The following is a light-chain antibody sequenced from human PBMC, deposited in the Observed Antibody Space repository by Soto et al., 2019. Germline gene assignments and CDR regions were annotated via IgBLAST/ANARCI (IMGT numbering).Light chain of an antibody. CDR1: SSNIGGNT. J-gene: IGLJ2*01. Sequence: QSVLTQPPSASGAPGQRVTISCSGSSSNIGGNTVNWYQQFPGTAPKLLIYSNNQRPSGVPVRFSGSKSGTSASLAISGLQSEDEADYYCATWDDSPDGPVFGGGTKLTVL. CDR2: SNN. V-gene: IGLV1-44*01. CDR3: ATWDDSPDGPV.